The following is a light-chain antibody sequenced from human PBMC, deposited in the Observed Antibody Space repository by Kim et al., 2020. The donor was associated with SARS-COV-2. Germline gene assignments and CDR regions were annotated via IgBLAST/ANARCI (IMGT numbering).Light chain of an antibody. CDR1: SSNIGNND. Sequence: QSVLTQPPSVSAAPRQGVSISCSGSSSNIGNNDVTWYQQVPGKAPKLLIYYDDLLTSGVSDRFSGSKSGTSASLAISGLQSEDEADYYCAAWDGSLNPYVCGTGTKVTVL. V-gene: IGLV1-36*01. CDR2: YDD. CDR3: AAWDGSLNPYV. J-gene: IGLJ1*01.